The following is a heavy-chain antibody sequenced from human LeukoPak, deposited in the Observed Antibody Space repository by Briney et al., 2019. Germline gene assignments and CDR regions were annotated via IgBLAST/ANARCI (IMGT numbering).Heavy chain of an antibody. CDR2: INPSGGST. D-gene: IGHD5-18*01. V-gene: IGHV1-46*01. Sequence: ASVKVSCKASGYTFTSYYMHWVRQALGQVLEWMGIINPSGGSTSYAQKFQGRVTMTRDTSTSTVYMELSSLRSEDTAVYYCAREGDVDTATWHWFDPWGQGTLVTVSS. J-gene: IGHJ5*02. CDR1: GYTFTSYY. CDR3: AREGDVDTATWHWFDP.